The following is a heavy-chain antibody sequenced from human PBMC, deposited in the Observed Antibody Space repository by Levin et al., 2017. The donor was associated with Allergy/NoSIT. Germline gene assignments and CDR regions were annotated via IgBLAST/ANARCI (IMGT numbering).Heavy chain of an antibody. CDR3: ARLYQLLPNRGIDP. Sequence: SETLSLTCAVYGGSFSGYYWSWIRQPPGKGLEWIGEINHSGSTNYNPSLKSRVTISVDTSKNQFSLKLSSVTAADTAVYYCARLYQLLPNRGIDPWGQGTLVTVSS. CDR2: INHSGST. J-gene: IGHJ5*02. D-gene: IGHD2-2*01. V-gene: IGHV4-34*01. CDR1: GGSFSGYY.